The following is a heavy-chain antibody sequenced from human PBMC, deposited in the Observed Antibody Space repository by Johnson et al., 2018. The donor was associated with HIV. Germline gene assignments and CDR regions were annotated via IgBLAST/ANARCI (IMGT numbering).Heavy chain of an antibody. V-gene: IGHV3-66*01. D-gene: IGHD2-2*01. J-gene: IGHJ3*02. Sequence: VQLVESGGGLVQPGGSLRLSCAASGFTVSSKYMTWVRQAPGKGLEWVSGIFLGGNTYYADSVKGRFTLSRDNSKNTLYLQMNSLNTEDTAVYYCTTDCSSTSWYGDGAFDIWGQGTMVTVSS. CDR2: IFLGGNT. CDR1: GFTVSSKY. CDR3: TTDCSSTSWYGDGAFDI.